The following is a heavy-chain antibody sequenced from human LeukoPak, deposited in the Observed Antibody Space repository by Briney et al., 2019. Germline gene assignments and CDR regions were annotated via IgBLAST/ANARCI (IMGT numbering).Heavy chain of an antibody. D-gene: IGHD5-24*01. V-gene: IGHV3-66*01. CDR2: IHSGGST. CDR1: GFTVSNNY. J-gene: IGHJ4*02. Sequence: PGGSLRLSCAASGFTVSNNYMSWVRQPPGKGLECVSVIHSGGSTNNADSVKGRFTISRDNSKNTVYLQMYSLRAEDTAVYYCAGSSNGYNYVVDYWGQGTVVTVSS. CDR3: AGSSNGYNYVVDY.